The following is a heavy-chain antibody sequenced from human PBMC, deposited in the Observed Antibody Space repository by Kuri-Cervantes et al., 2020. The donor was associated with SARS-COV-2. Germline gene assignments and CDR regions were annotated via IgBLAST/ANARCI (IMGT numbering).Heavy chain of an antibody. Sequence: GGSLRPSCEATGLICGTNWMSWVRQAPGKGLEWVANIKQDGSEEFYVDSVKGRFTVSRDTAKKSLCLQMNRLRAEDTAVYYCARASFDFWSGYYTGYFFDYWGQGTLVTVSS. D-gene: IGHD3-3*01. CDR2: IKQDGSEE. V-gene: IGHV3-7*04. CDR1: GLICGTNW. J-gene: IGHJ4*02. CDR3: ARASFDFWSGYYTGYFFDY.